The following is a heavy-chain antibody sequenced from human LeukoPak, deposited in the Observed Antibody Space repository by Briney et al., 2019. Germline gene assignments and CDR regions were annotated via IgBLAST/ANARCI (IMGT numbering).Heavy chain of an antibody. D-gene: IGHD3-9*01. J-gene: IGHJ4*02. CDR3: ARETLDYDILTGYYNRAFDY. CDR2: INAGTGNT. V-gene: IGHV1-3*03. CDR1: GYTFTTYP. Sequence: ASVKVSCKASGYTFTTYPMHWVRQAPGQRLEWLGWINAGTGNTKYSQEFQGRVTITRDTSASTVYMELSSLRSEDMAVYYCARETLDYDILTGYYNRAFDYWGQGALVTVSS.